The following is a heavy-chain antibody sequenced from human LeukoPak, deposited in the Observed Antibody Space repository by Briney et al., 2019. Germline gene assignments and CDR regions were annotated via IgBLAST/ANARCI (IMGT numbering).Heavy chain of an antibody. CDR1: GFTFSTYA. J-gene: IGHJ3*02. Sequence: GGSLRLSCAASGFTFSTYAVNWVRQAPGKGLEWVSTISGSGDSTYYADSVKGRFTISRDNSKDTLYLQMSSVRVDDTAVYYCAAGYGDYVGAFDIWGQGTMVTVSS. D-gene: IGHD4-17*01. CDR2: ISGSGDST. CDR3: AAGYGDYVGAFDI. V-gene: IGHV3-23*01.